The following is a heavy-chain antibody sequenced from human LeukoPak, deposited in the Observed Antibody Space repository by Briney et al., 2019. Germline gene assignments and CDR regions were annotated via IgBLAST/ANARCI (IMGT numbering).Heavy chain of an antibody. D-gene: IGHD5-18*01. V-gene: IGHV4-34*01. CDR2: INHSGST. Sequence: SETLSLTSAVYVGSFSGYYWSWIRQPPGKGLEWMGEINHSGSTSYNPSLKSRVTISVDTSKNQFSLKLSSVTAADTAVYYCARGTARGYSYGKSFDYWGQGTLVTVSS. CDR3: ARGTARGYSYGKSFDY. CDR1: VGSFSGYY. J-gene: IGHJ4*02.